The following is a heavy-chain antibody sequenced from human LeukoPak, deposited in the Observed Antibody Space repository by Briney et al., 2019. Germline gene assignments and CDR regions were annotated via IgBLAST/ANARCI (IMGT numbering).Heavy chain of an antibody. CDR3: ARVISHDSYYMDV. CDR2: IYYSGST. Sequence: SETLSLTCTVSGGSISSSSYYWSWIRQPPGKGLEWTGYIYYSGSTNYNPSLKSRVTISVDTSKNQFSLKLSSVTAADTAVYYCARVISHDSYYMDVWGKGTTVTISS. CDR1: GGSISSSSYY. J-gene: IGHJ6*03. V-gene: IGHV4-61*01. D-gene: IGHD3-22*01.